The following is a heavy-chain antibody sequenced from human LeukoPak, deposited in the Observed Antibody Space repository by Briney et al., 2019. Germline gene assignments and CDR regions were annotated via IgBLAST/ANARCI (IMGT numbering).Heavy chain of an antibody. CDR1: GFTFSTYW. CDR3: VRLPTGSGREAFDI. CDR2: IKEDGSEK. D-gene: IGHD3-10*01. J-gene: IGHJ3*02. V-gene: IGHV3-7*03. Sequence: GGSLRLSCAASGFTFSTYWMSWVRQAPGKGLEWVANIKEDGSEKYYVESLKGRFTISGDNAKNSLYLQMNSLRAEDTAVYYCVRLPTGSGREAFDIWGQGTMVTVSS.